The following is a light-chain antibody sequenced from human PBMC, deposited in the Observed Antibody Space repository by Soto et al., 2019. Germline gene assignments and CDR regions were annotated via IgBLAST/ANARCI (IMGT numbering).Light chain of an antibody. CDR3: QPRSNWPPT. Sequence: EIVLTQSPATLSLSPGERATLSCRASQSVSSYLAWYQQKPGQAPRLLIYDASNRATGIPARFSGSGSGTDFTLTISSLEPDDFAVYYCQPRSNWPPTFGQGTKVEIK. J-gene: IGKJ1*01. CDR2: DAS. V-gene: IGKV3-11*01. CDR1: QSVSSY.